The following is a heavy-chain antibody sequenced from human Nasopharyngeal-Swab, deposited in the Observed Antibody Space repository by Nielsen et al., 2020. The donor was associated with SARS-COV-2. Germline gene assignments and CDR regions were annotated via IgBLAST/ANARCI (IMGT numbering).Heavy chain of an antibody. CDR1: GFTFDDYA. CDR3: AKDKGAGSFDY. D-gene: IGHD6-13*01. J-gene: IGHJ4*02. V-gene: IGHV3-9*01. Sequence: SLKISCAASGFTFDDYAMYWVRQAPGKGLEWVSGISGNSVSIGYSDSVKGRFIIPRDNAKNSLYLQMNSLRVEDTALYYCAKDKGAGSFDYWGQGTLVTVSS. CDR2: ISGNSVSI.